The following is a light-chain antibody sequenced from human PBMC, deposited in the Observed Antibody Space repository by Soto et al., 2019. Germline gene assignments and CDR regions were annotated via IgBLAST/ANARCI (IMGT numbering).Light chain of an antibody. J-gene: IGKJ1*01. Sequence: EIVLTQSPATLSLSPGERATLSCRASQSVGSYLAWYQQKPGQAPRPLIYGASNRATGIPDRFSGSGSGTDFTLTISRLEPEDFAVYYCQQYGSSGTFGQGTKVDIK. CDR2: GAS. V-gene: IGKV3-20*01. CDR3: QQYGSSGT. CDR1: QSVGSY.